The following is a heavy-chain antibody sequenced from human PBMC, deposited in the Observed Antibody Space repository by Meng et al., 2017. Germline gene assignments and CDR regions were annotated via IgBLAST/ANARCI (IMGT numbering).Heavy chain of an antibody. CDR1: GVSLSTSGGG. J-gene: IGHJ4*02. V-gene: IGHV2-5*02. D-gene: IGHD3-10*01. Sequence: HITLKRLGPSLVKPTQTLTLTCTVSGVSLSTSGGGVVWNRQPQGKALEWHALIYWDDDKRYSPSLKIRLTITKDTSKNQVDLTMTNMDPVDTATYYCAHTRDYYGSGNHFDYWGQGTLVTVSS. CDR3: AHTRDYYGSGNHFDY. CDR2: IYWDDDK.